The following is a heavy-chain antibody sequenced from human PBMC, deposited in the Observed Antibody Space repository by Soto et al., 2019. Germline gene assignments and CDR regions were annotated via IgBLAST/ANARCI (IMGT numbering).Heavy chain of an antibody. D-gene: IGHD4-17*01. CDR1: GDTFTGYA. CDR3: ARSPTGYGDYGLTIGY. Sequence: QVQLVQSGAEVKKAGASVKVACRTSGDTFTGYAFSWVRQAPGQGLEGMGWISAYNGNPKYAQRFKDRLTMTTDTSTSTAYMKLRSKTSDDTAIYYCARSPTGYGDYGLTIGYRCQGTLVTVSS. V-gene: IGHV1-18*01. CDR2: ISAYNGNP. J-gene: IGHJ4*02.